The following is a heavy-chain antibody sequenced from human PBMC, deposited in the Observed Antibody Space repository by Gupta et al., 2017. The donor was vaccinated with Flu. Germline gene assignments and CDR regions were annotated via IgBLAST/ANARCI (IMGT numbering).Heavy chain of an antibody. Sequence: EAHLVEFGGGLVQPGTSLRLSCAGSGWTFNDCTLYWVRTAPGKGLEWVSAMNLEGVDVDYADSVKGGFTVYRDNAKNSLFLQMNLLRGEDTARYFCARGIVSARLTGNRMDVWGPGTTVIVSS. CDR2: MNLEGVDV. CDR1: GWTFNDCT. D-gene: IGHD5/OR15-5a*01. CDR3: ARGIVSARLTGNRMDV. V-gene: IGHV3-9*01. J-gene: IGHJ6*02.